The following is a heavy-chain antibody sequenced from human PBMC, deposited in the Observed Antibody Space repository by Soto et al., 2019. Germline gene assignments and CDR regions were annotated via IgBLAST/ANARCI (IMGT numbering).Heavy chain of an antibody. V-gene: IGHV1-18*04. CDR2: ISAYNGNT. CDR1: GYTFTSYG. J-gene: IGHJ4*02. D-gene: IGHD3-3*01. CDR3: ARHGTGTTYYDFWSAKQPDY. Sequence: QVQLVQSGAEVKKPGASVKVSCKASGYTFTSYGISWVRQAPGQGLEWMGWISAYNGNTNYAQKLQGRVTMTTDTSTSKAYMELRSLRSDDTAVYYCARHGTGTTYYDFWSAKQPDYWGQGTLVTVSS.